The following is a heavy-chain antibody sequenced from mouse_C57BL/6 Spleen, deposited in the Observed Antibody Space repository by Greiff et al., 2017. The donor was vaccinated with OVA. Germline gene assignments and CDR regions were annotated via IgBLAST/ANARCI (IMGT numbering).Heavy chain of an antibody. CDR3: ARWRLDYAMDY. D-gene: IGHD2-4*01. CDR1: GYTFTSYW. J-gene: IGHJ4*01. CDR2: IDPSDSYT. Sequence: VQLQQPGAELVMPGASVKLSCKASGYTFTSYWMHWVKQRPGQGLEWIGEIDPSDSYTNYNQKFKGKSTLTVDKSSSTAYMQLSSLTSEDSAVYYCARWRLDYAMDYWGQGTSVTVFS. V-gene: IGHV1-69*01.